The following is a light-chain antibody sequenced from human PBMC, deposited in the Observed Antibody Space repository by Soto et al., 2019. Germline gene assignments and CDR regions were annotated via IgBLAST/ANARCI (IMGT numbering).Light chain of an antibody. CDR2: DVT. J-gene: IGLJ2*01. Sequence: QSALTQPASVSGSPGQSITISCTGTSSDVGGYNYVSWYQQHPGKAPKLVIYDVTDRPSGVSNRFSGSKSGNTASLTISGLQAEDEAHYYRISYTSSSTLVFGGGTKVTVL. V-gene: IGLV2-14*01. CDR3: ISYTSSSTLV. CDR1: SSDVGGYNY.